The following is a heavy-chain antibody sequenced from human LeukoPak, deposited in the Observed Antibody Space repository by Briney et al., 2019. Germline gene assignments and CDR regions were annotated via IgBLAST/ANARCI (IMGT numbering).Heavy chain of an antibody. CDR3: ARAPRPSPYYSGGSCYWFDP. J-gene: IGHJ5*02. D-gene: IGHD2-15*01. CDR2: IYHSGST. V-gene: IGHV4-38-2*02. CDR1: GYSISSGYY. Sequence: SETLSLTCTVSGYSISSGYYWGWIRQPPGKGLEWIGSIYHSGSTYYNPSLKSRVTISVDTSKNQFSLKLSSVTAADTAVYYCARAPRPSPYYSGGSCYWFDPWGQGTLVTVSS.